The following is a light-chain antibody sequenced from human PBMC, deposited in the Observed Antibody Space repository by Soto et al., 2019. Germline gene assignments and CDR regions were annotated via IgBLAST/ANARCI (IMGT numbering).Light chain of an antibody. J-gene: IGKJ2*01. CDR1: QSVSSSY. V-gene: IGKV3-20*01. CDR2: GAS. Sequence: EIVLTQSPCTLSLSPGERATLSCRASQSVSSSYLAWYQQKPGQAPRLLIYGASSRATVIPDRFSGSGSVTDFTLTISSLQPEDFSVYYCQQYGSSPKTFGQGTKLEIK. CDR3: QQYGSSPKT.